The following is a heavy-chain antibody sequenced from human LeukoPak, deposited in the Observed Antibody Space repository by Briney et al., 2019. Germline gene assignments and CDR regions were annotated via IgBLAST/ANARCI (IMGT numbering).Heavy chain of an antibody. CDR1: GFTFSSYG. V-gene: IGHV3-33*08. CDR2: IWYDGSNK. D-gene: IGHD1-26*01. Sequence: GGSLRLSRAASGFTFSSYGMHWVRQAPGKGLEWVAVIWYDGSNKYYADSVKGRFTISRDNSKNTLYLQMNSLRAEDTAVYYCARGSGSYYDSSDYWGQGTLVTVSS. CDR3: ARGSGSYYDSSDY. J-gene: IGHJ4*02.